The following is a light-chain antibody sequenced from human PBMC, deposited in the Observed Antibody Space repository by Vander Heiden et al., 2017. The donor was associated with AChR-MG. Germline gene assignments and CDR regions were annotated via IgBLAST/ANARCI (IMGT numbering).Light chain of an antibody. CDR3: AAWDDRLHGWV. CDR2: NNY. Sequence: QSVLTQPPSASGSPCQRVRIPCSGSSANIGSNTVNWYQQLPGTAPKLLIYNNYQRPSGVPDRFSGSKSGTSASLAIRGPQSEDEADYYCAAWDDRLHGWVFGGGTKLTVL. J-gene: IGLJ3*02. CDR1: SANIGSNT. V-gene: IGLV1-44*01.